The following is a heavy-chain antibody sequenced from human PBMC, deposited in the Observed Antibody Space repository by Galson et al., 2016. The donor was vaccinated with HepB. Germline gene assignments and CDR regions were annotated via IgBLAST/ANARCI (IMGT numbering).Heavy chain of an antibody. Sequence: SLRLSCAASGFTFSNYGMHWVRQAPGKGLEWVAVIWFDGRNKYYADSVKGRFTISRDNSKNTLYLRMNSLRGEDTAVYFCGRDASRGFSSGYGGGIDSWGQGTLVTVSS. J-gene: IGHJ4*02. V-gene: IGHV3-33*01. CDR3: GRDASRGFSSGYGGGIDS. CDR1: GFTFSNYG. CDR2: IWFDGRNK. D-gene: IGHD5-18*01.